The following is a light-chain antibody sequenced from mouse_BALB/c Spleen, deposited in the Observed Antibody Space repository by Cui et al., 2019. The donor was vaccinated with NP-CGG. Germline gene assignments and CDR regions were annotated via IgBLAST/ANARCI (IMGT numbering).Light chain of an antibody. Sequence: QAGLTQESCLTTSPGETVTLTCRSSTGAVTTSNYANWVQEKPDHLFTGLIGGTNNRAPGVPARFSGSLIGDKAALTITGAQTEDEAIYFCALWYSNHWVFGGGTKLTVL. V-gene: IGLV1*01. CDR3: ALWYSNHWV. CDR2: GTN. J-gene: IGLJ1*01. CDR1: TGAVTTSNY.